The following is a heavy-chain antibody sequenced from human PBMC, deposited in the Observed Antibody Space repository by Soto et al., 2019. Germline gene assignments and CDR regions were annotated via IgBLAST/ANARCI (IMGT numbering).Heavy chain of an antibody. CDR3: ARAGQWLVLLTY. CDR2: INPNSGGT. V-gene: IGHV1-2*04. D-gene: IGHD6-19*01. J-gene: IGHJ4*02. Sequence: ASVKVSCKASGYTFTGYYMHWVRQAPGQGLEWMGWINPNSGGTNYAQRFQGWVTMTRDTSISTAYMELSRLRSDDTAVYYCARAGQWLVLLTYWGQGTLVTVSS. CDR1: GYTFTGYY.